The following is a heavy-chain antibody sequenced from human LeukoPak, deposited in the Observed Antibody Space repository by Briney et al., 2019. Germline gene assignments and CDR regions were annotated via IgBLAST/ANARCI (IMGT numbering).Heavy chain of an antibody. CDR1: GDSVPSNSAA. J-gene: IGHJ3*02. CDR2: TSYRSKWYR. D-gene: IGHD3-10*01. CDR3: AREFTVVGGVVNAFDI. Sequence: SQTLSLTCAISGDSVPSNSAAWDWIRQSPSSGLECLGRTSYRSKWYRDYGVYVKSRMNVNPNTSKNQFSLQLNSVTPEDTAVYYGAREFTVVGGVVNAFDIWGQGTMVTVSS. V-gene: IGHV6-1*01.